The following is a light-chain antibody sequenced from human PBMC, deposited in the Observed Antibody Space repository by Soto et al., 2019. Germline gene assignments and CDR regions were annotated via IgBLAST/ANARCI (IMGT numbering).Light chain of an antibody. V-gene: IGKV3-11*01. CDR1: QSVSTY. Sequence: EIVLTQSPATLSLFPGERATLSCRASQSVSTYLAWFQQKPGQAPRLLIYDATNRATGIPPRFSGSGSGTDFTLTISSLEPEYFAVYYCQQRAHFPPRTFGQGT. CDR2: DAT. J-gene: IGKJ1*01. CDR3: QQRAHFPPRT.